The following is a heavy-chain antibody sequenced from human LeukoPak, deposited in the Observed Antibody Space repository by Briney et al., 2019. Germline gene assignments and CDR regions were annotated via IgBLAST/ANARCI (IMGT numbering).Heavy chain of an antibody. D-gene: IGHD2-2*01. V-gene: IGHV1-18*01. Sequence: ASVKVSCKASGYTFTSYGISWVRQAPGKGLEWMGWISGYNGNTNYAQKLQGRVTMTTDTSTSTVYMELSSLRSEDTAVYYCARGGPAGDFIVVAPTNNAFDIWGQGTMVTVSS. CDR2: ISGYNGNT. CDR3: ARGGPAGDFIVVAPTNNAFDI. J-gene: IGHJ3*02. CDR1: GYTFTSYG.